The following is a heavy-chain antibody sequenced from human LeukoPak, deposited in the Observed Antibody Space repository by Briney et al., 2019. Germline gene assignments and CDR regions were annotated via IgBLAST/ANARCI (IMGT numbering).Heavy chain of an antibody. Sequence: ASVKVSCKASGYTFTDYDINWVRQATGQGLEWMGWMNPNSGVTGYAQKFQGRVSMTRDTSVSTAYMELSSLRSEDPAVYFCARGPIYPKSGDYPNYYFDYWGQGTLVTVSS. V-gene: IGHV1-8*01. D-gene: IGHD1-26*01. CDR3: ARGPIYPKSGDYPNYYFDY. J-gene: IGHJ4*02. CDR1: GYTFTDYD. CDR2: MNPNSGVT.